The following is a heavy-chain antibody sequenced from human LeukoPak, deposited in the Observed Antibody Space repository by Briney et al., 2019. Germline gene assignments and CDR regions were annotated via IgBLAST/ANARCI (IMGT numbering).Heavy chain of an antibody. D-gene: IGHD4-17*01. CDR1: GFTFSDYY. CDR2: ISSSSSYT. V-gene: IGHV3-11*05. Sequence: GRSLRLSCAASGFTFSDYYMSWIRQAPGKGLEWVSYISSSSSYTNYADSVKGRFTISRDNAKNSLYLQMNSLRAEDTAVYYCARVGQDYGDYRFDYWGQGTLVTVSS. J-gene: IGHJ4*02. CDR3: ARVGQDYGDYRFDY.